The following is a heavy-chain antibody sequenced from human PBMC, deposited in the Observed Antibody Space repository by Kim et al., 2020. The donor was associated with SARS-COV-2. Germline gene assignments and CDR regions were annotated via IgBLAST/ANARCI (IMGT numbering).Heavy chain of an antibody. CDR1: GFTFSSYG. CDR2: IWYDGSNK. Sequence: GGSLRLSCAASGFTFSSYGMHWVRQAPGKGLEWVAVIWYDGSNKYYADSVKGRFTISRDNSKNTLYLQMNSLRAEDTAVYYCARGAGDSSGHGDYWGQGTLVTVSS. CDR3: ARGAGDSSGHGDY. J-gene: IGHJ4*02. D-gene: IGHD3-22*01. V-gene: IGHV3-33*01.